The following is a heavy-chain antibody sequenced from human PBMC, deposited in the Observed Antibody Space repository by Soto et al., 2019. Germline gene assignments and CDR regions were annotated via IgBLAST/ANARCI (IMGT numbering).Heavy chain of an antibody. V-gene: IGHV1-18*01. D-gene: IGHD3-3*01. J-gene: IGHJ4*02. CDR3: ARAVDTIPLWFPDY. Sequence: QVHLVQSGAEVKKPGASVKVSCKASGYTFTSYGIAWMRQAPGQGLEWMGWISAYNGNTDYAQKVHGRVTMTSDTSTGTAYMELGSLRSDDTAVYYCARAVDTIPLWFPDYWGQGTLVTVSS. CDR2: ISAYNGNT. CDR1: GYTFTSYG.